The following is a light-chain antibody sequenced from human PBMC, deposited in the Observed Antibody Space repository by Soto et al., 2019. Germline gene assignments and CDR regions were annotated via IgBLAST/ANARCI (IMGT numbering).Light chain of an antibody. CDR2: DVN. CDR1: ISDIGGYNF. CDR3: ASYTRTTTLV. J-gene: IGLJ2*01. Sequence: LAQPASVSGSPGQSITISCTGTISDIGGYNFISWYQHHPGKAPKLVIYDVNNRPSGISYRFSGSKSGNTASLTISGLQAEDEADYYCASYTRTTTLVFGGGTKVTVL. V-gene: IGLV2-14*01.